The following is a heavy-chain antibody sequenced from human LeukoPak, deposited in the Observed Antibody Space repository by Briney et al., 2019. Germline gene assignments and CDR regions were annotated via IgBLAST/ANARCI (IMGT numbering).Heavy chain of an antibody. V-gene: IGHV3-64*01. J-gene: IGHJ4*02. D-gene: IGHD3-10*01. CDR3: TRGLTGGLDS. Sequence: GGSLRLSCAASGFTSTSHDMHWVRQAPGKGLEYVSGISGTGGSTYYANSVKGRFIISRDNSKNTLYLQMGSLRAEDMAVYYCTRGLTGGLDSWGQGTLVTVSS. CDR2: ISGTGGST. CDR1: GFTSTSHD.